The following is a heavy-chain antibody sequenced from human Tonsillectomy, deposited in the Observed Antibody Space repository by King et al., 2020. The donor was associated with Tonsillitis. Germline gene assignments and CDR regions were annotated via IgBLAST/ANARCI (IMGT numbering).Heavy chain of an antibody. J-gene: IGHJ3*02. Sequence: VQLQQWGAGLLKPSETLSLTCAVYGGSFSGYYWSWIRQPPGKGLEWIGEINHSGSTNYNPSLKSRVTVSVDTSKNQFSLKLSSVTAADTAMYYCARVISDILTGYYQGDAFDIWGQGTMVTVSS. CDR1: GGSFSGYY. CDR2: INHSGST. V-gene: IGHV4-34*01. D-gene: IGHD3-9*01. CDR3: ARVISDILTGYYQGDAFDI.